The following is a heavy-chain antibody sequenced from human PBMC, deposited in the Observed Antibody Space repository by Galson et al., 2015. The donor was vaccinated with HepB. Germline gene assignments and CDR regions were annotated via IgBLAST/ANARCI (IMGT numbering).Heavy chain of an antibody. CDR3: ARTPNHGSGSYHNVWFDP. J-gene: IGHJ5*02. CDR2: VNTNTGNP. D-gene: IGHD3-10*01. Sequence: SVKVSCKASGYTFTDFGINWVRQAPGQGLEWMGWVNTNTGNPTYAQGFAGRFVFSLDTSASTTYLQISSLKAEDTAVYYCARTPNHGSGSYHNVWFDPWGQGTLVTVSS. CDR1: GYTFTDFG. V-gene: IGHV7-4-1*02.